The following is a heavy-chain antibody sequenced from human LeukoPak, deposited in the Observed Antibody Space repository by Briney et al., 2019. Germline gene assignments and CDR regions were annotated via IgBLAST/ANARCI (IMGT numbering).Heavy chain of an antibody. Sequence: ETLSLTCTVSGASISSFYWSWVRQAPGRGLEWVSSISIGGDTTYSDSVKGRFTISRDNSKNTLYLQLDSLRAEDTAIYYCAKEIRPNDCWGQGTLVTVSS. CDR3: AKEIRPNDC. J-gene: IGHJ4*02. CDR2: ISIGGDTT. D-gene: IGHD4-17*01. V-gene: IGHV3-23*01. CDR1: GASISSFY.